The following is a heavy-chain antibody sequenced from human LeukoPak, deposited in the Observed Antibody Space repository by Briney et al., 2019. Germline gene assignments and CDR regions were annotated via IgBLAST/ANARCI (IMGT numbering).Heavy chain of an antibody. CDR2: IYYSGST. CDR3: ARGPPNYYGSGSYSGYYYYYYMDV. CDR1: GGSISSYY. Sequence: SETLSLACTVSGGSISSYYWSWIRQPPGKGLEWIGEIYYSGSTNYNPSLKSRVTISVDTSKNQFSLKLSSVTAADTAVYYCARGPPNYYGSGSYSGYYYYYYMDVWGKGTTVTVSS. D-gene: IGHD3-10*01. V-gene: IGHV4-59*01. J-gene: IGHJ6*03.